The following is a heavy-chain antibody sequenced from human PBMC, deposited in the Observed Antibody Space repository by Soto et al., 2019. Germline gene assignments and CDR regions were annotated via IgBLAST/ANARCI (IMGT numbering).Heavy chain of an antibody. CDR3: ARDVYYYDSSAYWAY. CDR2: ITGSSSSI. J-gene: IGHJ4*02. CDR1: GFTFSRYS. Sequence: EVQLVESGGGLVKPGGSLRLSCAASGFTFSRYSMNWVRQAPGKGLEWFSSITGSSSSIYYADSVKGRFTISRDNAKNSLYLQMNSLRAEDTAVYYCARDVYYYDSSAYWAYWGQGTLVTVSS. D-gene: IGHD3-22*01. V-gene: IGHV3-21*02.